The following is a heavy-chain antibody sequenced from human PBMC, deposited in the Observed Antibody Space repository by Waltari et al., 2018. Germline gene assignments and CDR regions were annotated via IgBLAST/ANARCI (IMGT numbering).Heavy chain of an antibody. Sequence: QVQLVQSGAEVKKPGASVKVSGKASGYTFTSYGINWVRQAPGQGLEWMGWISAFNAKTTFARTVQRRGAMTTETSTSTAYSGLSSLRSDDPAVYYAARESIGDLDYWRQVTLVTVSS. CDR2: ISAFNAKT. J-gene: IGHJ4*02. V-gene: IGHV1-18*01. CDR3: ARESIGDLDY. CDR1: GYTFTSYG. D-gene: IGHD3-16*01.